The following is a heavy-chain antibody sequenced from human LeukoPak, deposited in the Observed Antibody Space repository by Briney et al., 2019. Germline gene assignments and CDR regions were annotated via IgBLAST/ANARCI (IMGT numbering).Heavy chain of an antibody. J-gene: IGHJ5*02. CDR2: IYTSGST. V-gene: IGHV4-61*02. D-gene: IGHD3-22*01. CDR3: AGGIGDYYDSSGTPRRAFDP. CDR1: GGSISSGSYY. Sequence: SQTLSLTCTVSGGSISSGSYYWSWIRQPAGKGLEWIGRIYTSGSTNYNPSLKSRVIISVDTSKNQFSLKLSSVTAADTAVYYCAGGIGDYYDSSGTPRRAFDPWGQGTLVTVSS.